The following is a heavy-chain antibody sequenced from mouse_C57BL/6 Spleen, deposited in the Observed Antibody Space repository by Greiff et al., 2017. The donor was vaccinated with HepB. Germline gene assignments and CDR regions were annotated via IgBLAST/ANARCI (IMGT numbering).Heavy chain of an antibody. CDR3: VSYYDYDWFAY. V-gene: IGHV10-1*01. CDR2: IRSKSNNYAT. CDR1: GFSFNTYA. J-gene: IGHJ3*01. D-gene: IGHD2-4*01. Sequence: EVMLVESGGGLVQPKGSLKLSCAASGFSFNTYAMNWVRQAPGKGLEWVARIRSKSNNYATYYADSVKDRFTISRDDSESMLYLQMNNLKTEDTAMYYCVSYYDYDWFAYWGQGTLVTVSA.